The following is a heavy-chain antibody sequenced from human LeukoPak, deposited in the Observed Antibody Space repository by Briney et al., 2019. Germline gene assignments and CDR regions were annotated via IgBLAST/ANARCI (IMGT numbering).Heavy chain of an antibody. V-gene: IGHV3-48*01. CDR2: ISSSSSTI. J-gene: IGHJ4*02. D-gene: IGHD3-22*01. CDR1: GFTFSSYS. CDR3: ARDPSMIVVVSYYFDY. Sequence: PGGSLRLSCAASGFTFSSYSMNWVRQAPGKGLEWVSYISSSSSTIYYADSVKGRFTISRDNAKNSLYLQMNSLRAEDTAVYYCARDPSMIVVVSYYFDYGGQGTLVTVSS.